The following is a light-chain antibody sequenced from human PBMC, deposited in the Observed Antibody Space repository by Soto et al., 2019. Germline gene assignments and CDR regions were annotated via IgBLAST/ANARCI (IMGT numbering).Light chain of an antibody. CDR1: SSDVGGYNY. CDR3: CSYAGTYTYV. CDR2: DVN. Sequence: QLVLTQPRSVSGSPGQSVTISCTGTSSDVGGYNYVSWYQQHPGKAPKLMISDVNKRPSGVPDRFSGSKSGNTASLTISGLQAEDEADYYCCSYAGTYTYVFGTGTKLTVL. V-gene: IGLV2-11*01. J-gene: IGLJ1*01.